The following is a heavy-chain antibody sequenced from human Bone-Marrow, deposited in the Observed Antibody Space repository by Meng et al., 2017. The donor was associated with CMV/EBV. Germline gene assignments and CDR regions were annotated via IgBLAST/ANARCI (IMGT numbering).Heavy chain of an antibody. Sequence: GESLKISCAASGFTFSNYGMYWVRQAPDKGLEWVTFIRYDGSNKYYADSVKGRFTISRDNAEKSLFLQMDSLRVEDTAVFYCARDRSSYDFWSGYHTYYYYYGMDVWGQGTTVTVSS. D-gene: IGHD3-3*01. CDR3: ARDRSSYDFWSGYHTYYYYYGMDV. CDR2: IRYDGSNK. CDR1: GFTFSNYG. V-gene: IGHV3-30*02. J-gene: IGHJ6*02.